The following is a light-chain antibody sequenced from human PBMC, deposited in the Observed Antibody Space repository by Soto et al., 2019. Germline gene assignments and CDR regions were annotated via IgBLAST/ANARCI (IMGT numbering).Light chain of an antibody. CDR3: QQYNNWWT. Sequence: EIVMTQSPATLSVSPGDRATLSCRASQSISSSLAWYQQQPGQAPRLLISGASTRATGIPARFSGSGSGTEFTLTISSLQSEDSAVYYCQQYNNWWTFGQGTKVDIK. J-gene: IGKJ1*01. CDR2: GAS. CDR1: QSISSS. V-gene: IGKV3-15*01.